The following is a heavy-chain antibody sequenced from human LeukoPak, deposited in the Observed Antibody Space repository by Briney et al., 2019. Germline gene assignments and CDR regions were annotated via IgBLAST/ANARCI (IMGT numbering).Heavy chain of an antibody. D-gene: IGHD6-13*01. V-gene: IGHV3-30*04. J-gene: IGHJ4*02. CDR2: ISYDGSNK. Sequence: AGGSLRLSCAVSGFTFNNYAMSWVRQAPGKGLEWVAVISYDGSNKYYADSVKGRFTISRDNSKNTLYLQMNSLRAEDTAVYYCARDGYSSSWYYFDYWGQGTLVTVSS. CDR1: GFTFNNYA. CDR3: ARDGYSSSWYYFDY.